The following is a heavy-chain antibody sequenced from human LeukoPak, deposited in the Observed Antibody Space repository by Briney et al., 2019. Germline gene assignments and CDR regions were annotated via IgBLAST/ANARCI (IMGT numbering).Heavy chain of an antibody. Sequence: ASVKVSCKASGGTFSSYAISRVRQAPGQGLEWMGGIIPIFGTANYAQKFQGRVTITADESTSTAYMELSSLRSEDTAVYYCVTAMNPYGMDVWGKGTTVTVSS. CDR3: VTAMNPYGMDV. J-gene: IGHJ6*04. V-gene: IGHV1-69*13. CDR2: IIPIFGTA. D-gene: IGHD2-2*01. CDR1: GGTFSSYA.